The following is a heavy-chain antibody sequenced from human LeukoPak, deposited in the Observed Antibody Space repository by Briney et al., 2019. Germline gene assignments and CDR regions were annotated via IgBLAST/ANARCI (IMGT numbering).Heavy chain of an antibody. V-gene: IGHV3-30*02. CDR3: ARGYTSGSPYLDF. D-gene: IGHD3-10*01. Sequence: RGSLRLSCAASGFTFSNFGMHWVRQAPGKGLEWVAFIRFDGSNKYYADSVRGRFTFSRDNSKNTLYLQMESLRAEDTAVYYCARGYTSGSPYLDFWGQGTLVTVSS. CDR1: GFTFSNFG. CDR2: IRFDGSNK. J-gene: IGHJ4*02.